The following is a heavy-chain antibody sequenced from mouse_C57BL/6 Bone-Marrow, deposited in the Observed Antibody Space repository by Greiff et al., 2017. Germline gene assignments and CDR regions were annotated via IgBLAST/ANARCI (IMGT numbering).Heavy chain of an antibody. CDR3: VRLGTRAMDY. Sequence: DAGGGLVQPKGSLKLSCAASGFSFNTYAMNWVRQAPGKGLEWVARIRSKSNNYATYYADSVKDRFTISRDDSESMLYLQMNNLKTEDTAMYYCVRLGTRAMDYWGQGTSVTVSS. CDR2: IRSKSNNYAT. D-gene: IGHD4-1*01. CDR1: GFSFNTYA. V-gene: IGHV10-1*01. J-gene: IGHJ4*01.